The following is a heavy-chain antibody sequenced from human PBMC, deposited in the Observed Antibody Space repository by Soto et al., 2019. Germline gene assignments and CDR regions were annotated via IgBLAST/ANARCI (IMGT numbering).Heavy chain of an antibody. CDR1: GGSISSGGYY. J-gene: IGHJ6*02. CDR2: IYYSGST. Sequence: QVQLQESGPGLVKPSQTLSLTCTVSGGSISSGGYYWSWIRQHPGKGLEWIGYIYYSGSTYYNPSPKSPVTISVDTSKSQFSLKLSSVTAADTAVYYCARGGRRSPGMEVWGQGTTVTVSS. CDR3: ARGGRRSPGMEV. V-gene: IGHV4-31*01.